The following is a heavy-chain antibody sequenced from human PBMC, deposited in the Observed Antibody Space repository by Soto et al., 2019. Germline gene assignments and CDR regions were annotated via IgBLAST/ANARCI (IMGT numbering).Heavy chain of an antibody. CDR2: ISPYNGNR. J-gene: IGHJ6*02. V-gene: IGHV1-18*01. Sequence: VASVKVSCKASGYSFTNYAISWVRQAPGQGLEWMGWISPYNGNRNYAQKFQGRVTMTTDTSTSTAYMELRSLRSDDTAVYYCARVPASSIWRSDFYFGMDVWGQGTTVTVSS. CDR3: ARVPASSIWRSDFYFGMDV. D-gene: IGHD6-13*01. CDR1: GYSFTNYA.